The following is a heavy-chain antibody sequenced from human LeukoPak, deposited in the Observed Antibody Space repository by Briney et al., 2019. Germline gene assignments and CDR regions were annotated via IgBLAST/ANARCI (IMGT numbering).Heavy chain of an antibody. Sequence: SETLSLTCTVSGYSISSGYYWGWIRQPPGKGLEWIGSIYHSGSTYYNPSLKSRVTISVDTSRNQFSLKLSSVTAADTAVYYCVRDFWSGYPFDYWGQGTLVTVSS. CDR3: VRDFWSGYPFDY. CDR2: IYHSGST. D-gene: IGHD3-3*01. J-gene: IGHJ4*02. CDR1: GYSISSGYY. V-gene: IGHV4-38-2*02.